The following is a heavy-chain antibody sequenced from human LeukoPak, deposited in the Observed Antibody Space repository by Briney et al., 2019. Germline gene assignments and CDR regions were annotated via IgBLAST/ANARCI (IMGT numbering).Heavy chain of an antibody. V-gene: IGHV4-30-4*08. D-gene: IGHD3-3*01. CDR1: GGSISSGDYY. CDR3: ARALSGYYAEY. CDR2: IYYSGST. J-gene: IGHJ4*02. Sequence: SETLSLTCTVSGGSISSGDYYGSWIRQPPGKGLEWIGYIYYSGSTYYNPSLKSRVTISVDTSKNQFSLKLSSVTAADTAVYYCARALSGYYAEYWGQGTLVTVSS.